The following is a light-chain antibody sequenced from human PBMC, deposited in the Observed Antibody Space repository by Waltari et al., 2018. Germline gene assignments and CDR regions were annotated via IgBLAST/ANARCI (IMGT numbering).Light chain of an antibody. CDR3: VLYMGSGIWV. Sequence: QTVVTQEPLLSVSPGGTVTLTCGLNSGSVSTRYYPSWYQQTPGQAPRPLIYSTNTRSSGVPDRFSGSILGNKAALTITGAQADDESDYYCVLYMGSGIWVFGGGTKLTVL. CDR2: STN. J-gene: IGLJ3*02. CDR1: SGSVSTRYY. V-gene: IGLV8-61*01.